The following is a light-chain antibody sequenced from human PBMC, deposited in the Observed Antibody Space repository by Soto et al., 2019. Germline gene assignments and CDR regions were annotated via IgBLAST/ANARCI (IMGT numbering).Light chain of an antibody. CDR1: QSVATSQ. CDR3: QQFGYSLWT. J-gene: IGKJ1*01. CDR2: GAS. V-gene: IGKV3-20*01. Sequence: EIVLTQSPGTLSLSPGERATLFCRASQSVATSQLAWYQQKPGQAPRLLIGASSRATGVPDRFIASGSGTDFTLTISRLEPEDFAVYYCQQFGYSLWTFGQGTKVDIK.